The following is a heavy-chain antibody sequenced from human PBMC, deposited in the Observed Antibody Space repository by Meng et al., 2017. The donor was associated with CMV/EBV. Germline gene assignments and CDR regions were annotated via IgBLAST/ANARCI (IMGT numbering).Heavy chain of an antibody. CDR1: GYY. V-gene: IGHV1-2*02. CDR3: ARVALRHDFWSGYYSSYYFDY. Sequence: GYYMHWVRQAPGQGLEWMGWINPNSGGTNYAQKFQGRVTMTRDTSISTAYMELSRLRSDDTAVYYCARVALRHDFWSGYYSSYYFDYWGQGTQVTVSS. CDR2: INPNSGGT. D-gene: IGHD3-3*01. J-gene: IGHJ4*02.